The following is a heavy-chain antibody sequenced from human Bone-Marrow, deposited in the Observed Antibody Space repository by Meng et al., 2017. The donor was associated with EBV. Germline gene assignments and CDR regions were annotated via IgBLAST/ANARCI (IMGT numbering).Heavy chain of an antibody. CDR2: IFNNVGST. V-gene: IGHV3-11*01. CDR3: AKEGGWWPTNWFDP. J-gene: IGHJ5*02. CDR1: GFSFSYYY. Sequence: VDVVGCGGGLFKPGGALRLSCEASGFSFSYYYMTWIRQTPGKGLELVSYIFNNVGSTYYADSVKGRFTISRDNSKNTLYLQMNSLRAEDTAVYYCAKEGGWWPTNWFDPWGQGTLVTVSS. D-gene: IGHD2-15*01.